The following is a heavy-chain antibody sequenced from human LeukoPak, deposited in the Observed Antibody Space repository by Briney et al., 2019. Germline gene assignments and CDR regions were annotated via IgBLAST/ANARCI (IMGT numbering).Heavy chain of an antibody. Sequence: ASVKVSCKASGYTFTGYYMHWVRQAPGQGLEWMGWINPNSGGTDYAQNFQGRVTMTRDTSISTAYMGLSGLRSDDTAVYYCARAGYIWSQYYFDYWGQGTLVTVSS. CDR3: ARAGYIWSQYYFDY. J-gene: IGHJ4*02. D-gene: IGHD1-20*01. CDR2: INPNSGGT. CDR1: GYTFTGYY. V-gene: IGHV1-2*02.